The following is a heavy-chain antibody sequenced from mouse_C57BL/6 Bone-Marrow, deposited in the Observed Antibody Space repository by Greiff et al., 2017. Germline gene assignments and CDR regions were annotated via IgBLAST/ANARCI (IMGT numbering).Heavy chain of an antibody. D-gene: IGHD1-2*01. J-gene: IGHJ4*01. CDR3: ARTGVSYDYYGCCRYAMDY. CDR2: IYPRSGNT. CDR1: GYTFTSYG. Sequence: QVQLQQSGAELARPGASVKLSCKASGYTFTSYGISWVKQRPGQGLEWIGEIYPRSGNTYYNEKFKGKATLTADKSSSTAYMELRSLTSEDSAVYICARTGVSYDYYGCCRYAMDYWGQGTSVTVSS. V-gene: IGHV1-81*01.